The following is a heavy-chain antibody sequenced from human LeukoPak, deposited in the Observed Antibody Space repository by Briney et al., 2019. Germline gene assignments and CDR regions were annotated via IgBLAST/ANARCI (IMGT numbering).Heavy chain of an antibody. Sequence: SETLSLTCTVPGGSISSYYCSWIRQPPGKGLEWIGYIYYSGSPNNNPSLKSRVTISVDTSKNQFSLKLSSVTAAGTAVYYCASPGYCSGGRCYGMDVWGQGTTVTVSS. D-gene: IGHD2-15*01. CDR1: GGSISSYY. CDR2: IYYSGSP. J-gene: IGHJ6*02. CDR3: ASPGYCSGGRCYGMDV. V-gene: IGHV4-59*08.